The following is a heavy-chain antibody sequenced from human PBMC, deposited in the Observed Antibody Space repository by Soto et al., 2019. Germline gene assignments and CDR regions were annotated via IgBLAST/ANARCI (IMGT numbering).Heavy chain of an antibody. CDR3: AREGDIVLVPAVDYFLDV. CDR2: LNTGNDNT. Sequence: QVQLVQSGAEGKKPGASVKVACKTSGYTFTAYTIHWVRQAPGQRLEWMGWLNTGNDNTEYSQKFQGRVTITRDTSASTVYMELSSLTSEDTAVYYCAREGDIVLVPAVDYFLDVW. D-gene: IGHD2-2*01. CDR1: GYTFTAYT. V-gene: IGHV1-3*04. J-gene: IGHJ6*01.